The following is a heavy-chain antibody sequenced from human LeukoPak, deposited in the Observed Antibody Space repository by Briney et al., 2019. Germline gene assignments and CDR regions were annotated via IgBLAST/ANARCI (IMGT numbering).Heavy chain of an antibody. CDR1: GGSITNNY. D-gene: IGHD6-13*01. CDR2: IYYSGTT. Sequence: SETLSLTCIVSGGSITNNYWNWIRQPPGKGLEGIGYIYYSGTTNYNPSLKSRVTISVDTSKNQFSLKLSSVTAADTAMYYCASGSAVAAAGDHWGQGTLVTVSS. CDR3: ASGSAVAAAGDH. V-gene: IGHV4-59*01. J-gene: IGHJ4*02.